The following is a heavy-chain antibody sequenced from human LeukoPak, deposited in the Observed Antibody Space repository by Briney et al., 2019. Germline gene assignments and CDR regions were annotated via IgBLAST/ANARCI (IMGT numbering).Heavy chain of an antibody. CDR1: GFTFSSYG. CDR2: IWYDGSNK. Sequence: GGSLRLSCAASGFTFSSYGMHWVRQAPGKGLEWVAVIWYDGSNKYYADSVKGRFTISRDNSKNTLYLQMNSLRAEDTAVYYCASQYCSSTRCYVRQQLVLGHYWGQGTLVTVSS. V-gene: IGHV3-33*01. CDR3: ASQYCSSTRCYVRQQLVLGHY. D-gene: IGHD2-2*01. J-gene: IGHJ4*02.